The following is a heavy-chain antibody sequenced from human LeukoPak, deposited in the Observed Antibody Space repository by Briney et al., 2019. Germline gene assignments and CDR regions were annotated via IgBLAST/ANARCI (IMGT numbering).Heavy chain of an antibody. CDR3: AKYLYPMVRGVPTH. Sequence: GGSLRLSCAAYGFTFSSYAMSWVRQAPGKGLEWVSAISGSGGSTYYADSVKGRFTISRDNSKNTLYLQMNSLRAEDTAVYYCAKYLYPMVRGVPTHWGQGTLVTVSS. CDR2: ISGSGGST. V-gene: IGHV3-23*01. D-gene: IGHD3-10*01. CDR1: GFTFSSYA. J-gene: IGHJ4*02.